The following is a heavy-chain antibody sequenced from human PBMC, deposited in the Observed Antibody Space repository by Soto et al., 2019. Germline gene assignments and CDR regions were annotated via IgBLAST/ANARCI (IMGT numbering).Heavy chain of an antibody. J-gene: IGHJ4*02. D-gene: IGHD3-22*01. CDR2: IKKDGTAK. V-gene: IGHV3-7*01. CDR1: GFTFSNSG. CDR3: TTDRGYLTFDY. Sequence: PGGSLRLSCAASGFTFSNSGRNWVRQAPGKGLEWVANIKKDGTAKYYLDSVKGRFTVSRDNVKNSLYLQMNSLRAEDTAMYYCTTDRGYLTFDYWGPGTLVTVSS.